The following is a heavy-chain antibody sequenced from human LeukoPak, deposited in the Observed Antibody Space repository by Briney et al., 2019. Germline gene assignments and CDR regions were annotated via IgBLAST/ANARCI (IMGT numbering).Heavy chain of an antibody. V-gene: IGHV1-18*01. CDR3: ARGIGGSYPVLPFGP. CDR2: IRAYNGNT. J-gene: IGHJ5*02. CDR1: GYTFTSYG. Sequence: VASVKVSCMPSGYTFTSYGISWVRQAPGQGLEWMGWIRAYNGNTNYAQTLQSRGTITTDTSTSTAYMELWSLRSGDPAVYYCARGIGGSYPVLPFGPWGQGTLVTVSS. D-gene: IGHD1-26*01.